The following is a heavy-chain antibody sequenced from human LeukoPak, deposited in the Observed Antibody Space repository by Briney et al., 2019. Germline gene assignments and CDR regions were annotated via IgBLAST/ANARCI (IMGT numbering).Heavy chain of an antibody. CDR2: IYCSGST. Sequence: SETLSLTCTVSGGSINGYYWSWFRQPPGKGLEWIGYIYCSGSTNYSPSLKSRVSISVDTSKNQFSLKLSSVTAADTAVYYCARFGSSDGYNYPWGQGTLVTVSS. D-gene: IGHD5-24*01. CDR3: ARFGSSDGYNYP. J-gene: IGHJ5*02. V-gene: IGHV4-59*01. CDR1: GGSINGYY.